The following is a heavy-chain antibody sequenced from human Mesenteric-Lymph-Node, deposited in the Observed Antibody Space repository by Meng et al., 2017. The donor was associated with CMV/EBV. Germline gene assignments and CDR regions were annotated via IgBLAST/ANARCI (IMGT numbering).Heavy chain of an antibody. CDR3: ARSLGSLEWDPFDF. V-gene: IGHV3-30*04. D-gene: IGHD3-3*01. J-gene: IGHJ4*02. Sequence: GESLKISCAASGFSLSTYAMHWVRQAPGKGLEWVALISHDVTNEFYADSVKGRFTISRDNSKSTLYLQMNTLRAEDTAMYYCARSLGSLEWDPFDFWGQGTLVTVSS. CDR1: GFSLSTYA. CDR2: ISHDVTNE.